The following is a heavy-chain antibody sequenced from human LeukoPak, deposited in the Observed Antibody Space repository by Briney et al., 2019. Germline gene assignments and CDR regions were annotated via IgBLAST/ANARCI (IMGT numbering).Heavy chain of an antibody. CDR3: ARDSGWYEVLGWFDY. CDR1: GFTFSSYA. Sequence: GGSLRLSCAASGFTFSSYAMHWVRQAPGKGLEWVAVISYDGSNKYYADSVKGRFTISRDNSKNTLYLQMNSLRAEDTAVYYCARDSGWYEVLGWFDYWGQGTLVTVSS. D-gene: IGHD6-19*01. CDR2: ISYDGSNK. J-gene: IGHJ4*02. V-gene: IGHV3-30-3*01.